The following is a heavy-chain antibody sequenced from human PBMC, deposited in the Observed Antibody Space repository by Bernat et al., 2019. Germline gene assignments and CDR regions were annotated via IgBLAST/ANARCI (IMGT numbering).Heavy chain of an antibody. Sequence: QVQLVQSGAEVKKPGSSVKVSCKASGGTFSSYAISWVRQAPGQGLEWMGGIIPIFGTADYAQKFQGRVTITADESTSTTYMELSSLRSEDTAVDYCARGMGTYYDYVWGSYAFDIWGQGTMVTVSS. J-gene: IGHJ3*02. CDR3: ARGMGTYYDYVWGSYAFDI. V-gene: IGHV1-69*01. CDR2: IIPIFGTA. D-gene: IGHD3-16*01. CDR1: GGTFSSYA.